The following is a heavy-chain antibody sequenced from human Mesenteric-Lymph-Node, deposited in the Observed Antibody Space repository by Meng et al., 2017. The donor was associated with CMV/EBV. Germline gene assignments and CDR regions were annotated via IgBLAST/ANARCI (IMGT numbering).Heavy chain of an antibody. CDR2: ISYDGSNK. V-gene: IGHV3-30-3*01. CDR3: ARDSPTPDIVVVPAAQADAFDI. Sequence: GGSLRLPCAASGFTFSSYAMHWVRQAPGKGLEWVAVISYDGSNKYYADSVKGRFTISRDNSKNTLYLQMNSLGAEDTAVYYCARDSPTPDIVVVPAAQADAFDIWGQGTMVTVSS. CDR1: GFTFSSYA. D-gene: IGHD2-2*01. J-gene: IGHJ3*02.